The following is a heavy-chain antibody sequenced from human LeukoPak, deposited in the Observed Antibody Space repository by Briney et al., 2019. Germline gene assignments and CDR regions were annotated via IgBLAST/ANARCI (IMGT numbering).Heavy chain of an antibody. CDR1: GYTFTGYY. D-gene: IGHD3-22*01. Sequence: GASVKVSCKSSGYTFTGYYMHWVRQAPGQGLEWMGWINPNSGGTNYAQKFQGRVTMTRDTSISTAYMELSRLRSDDTAVYYCASNYYDSSGYSTVLPDYWGQGTLVTVSS. J-gene: IGHJ4*02. V-gene: IGHV1-2*02. CDR2: INPNSGGT. CDR3: ASNYYDSSGYSTVLPDY.